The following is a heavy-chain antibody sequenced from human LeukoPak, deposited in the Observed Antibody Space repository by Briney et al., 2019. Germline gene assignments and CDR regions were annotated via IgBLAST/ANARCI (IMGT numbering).Heavy chain of an antibody. Sequence: GGSLRLSCAASGFTFSSYAMSWVRQAPGKGLEWVSAISGSGGSTYYADSVKGRFTISRDNSKNTLYLQMNSLRAEDTAVYYCAKAPGLRYSDWLSMGGYYFDYWGQGTLVTVSS. CDR2: ISGSGGST. CDR1: GFTFSSYA. J-gene: IGHJ4*02. D-gene: IGHD3-9*01. CDR3: AKAPGLRYSDWLSMGGYYFDY. V-gene: IGHV3-23*01.